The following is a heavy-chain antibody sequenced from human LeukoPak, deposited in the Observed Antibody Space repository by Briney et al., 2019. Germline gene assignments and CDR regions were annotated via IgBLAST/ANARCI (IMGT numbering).Heavy chain of an antibody. D-gene: IGHD6-6*01. CDR1: GFTFSGYA. CDR2: IWFDGSNT. V-gene: IGHV3-33*01. CDR3: ARGYSSSYRIDY. J-gene: IGHJ4*02. Sequence: PGTSLRLSCTPSGFTFSGYAMHWVRQAPGKGLGWVAVIWFDGSNTYYADSVKGRFTISRDNSKNTLYLQMNSLSAEDTAVYYCARGYSSSYRIDYWGQGTLVTVSS.